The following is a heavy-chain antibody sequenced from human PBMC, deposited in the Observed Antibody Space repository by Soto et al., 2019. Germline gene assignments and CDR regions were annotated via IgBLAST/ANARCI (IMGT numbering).Heavy chain of an antibody. CDR1: GGAINSDYYY. J-gene: IGHJ4*02. D-gene: IGHD2-15*01. Sequence: QVRLQESGPGLVKSSQTLSLTCSVSGGAINSDYYYWGWVRQPPGKGLEWIGYMYSSGSTYSNPSFTSPVAMSVDSSQNHFSLSLASVTAAETGVYFCVGGTDCATVDACHRYFDSWGQGIPVTVSS. CDR3: VGGTDCATVDACHRYFDS. CDR2: MYSSGST. V-gene: IGHV4-30-4*01.